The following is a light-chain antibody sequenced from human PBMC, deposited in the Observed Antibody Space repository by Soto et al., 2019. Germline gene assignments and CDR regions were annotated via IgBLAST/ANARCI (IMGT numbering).Light chain of an antibody. Sequence: DILIAQSQSVLCGSPGARAALPWRDSQSVSSNLAWYQQKPGQAPRLLIYGASTRATGIPARFSGSGSGTEFTLTISSLQSEDFAVYYCQQYNNWPTWTFGQGTKVDIK. V-gene: IGKV3D-15*01. CDR1: QSVSSN. J-gene: IGKJ1*01. CDR3: QQYNNWPTWT. CDR2: GAS.